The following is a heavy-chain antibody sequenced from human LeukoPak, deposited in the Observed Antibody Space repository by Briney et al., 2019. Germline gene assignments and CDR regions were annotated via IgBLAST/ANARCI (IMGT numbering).Heavy chain of an antibody. D-gene: IGHD2-2*01. CDR2: IKQDGSEK. V-gene: IGHV3-7*01. CDR3: ARDRVLVPAAVYFDY. CDR1: GFTFSSYW. J-gene: IGHJ4*02. Sequence: HPGGSLRLSCAASGFTFSSYWMSWVRQAPGKGLEWVANIKQDGSEKYYVDSVKGRFTISRDNAKNSLYLQMNSLRAEDTAVYYCARDRVLVPAAVYFDYWGQGTLSPSPQ.